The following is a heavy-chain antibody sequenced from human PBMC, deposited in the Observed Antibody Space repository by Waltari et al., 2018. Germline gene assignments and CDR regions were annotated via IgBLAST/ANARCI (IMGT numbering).Heavy chain of an antibody. J-gene: IGHJ4*02. CDR1: GYTFTGYY. D-gene: IGHD3-22*01. CDR3: ARDGLVVAKPYFDY. V-gene: IGHV1-2*02. Sequence: QVQLVQSGAEVKKPGASVKVSCKASGYTFTGYYMHWVRQAPGQGLEWMGWINPNRGGTNYAQKFQGRVTMTRDTSISTAYMELSRLRSDDTAVYYCARDGLVVAKPYFDYWGQGTLVTVSS. CDR2: INPNRGGT.